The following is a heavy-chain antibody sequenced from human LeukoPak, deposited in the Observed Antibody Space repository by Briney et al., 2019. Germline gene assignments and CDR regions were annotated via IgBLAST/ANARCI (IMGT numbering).Heavy chain of an antibody. CDR3: ARLKSHGDSYFDY. CDR1: GGSISIYY. V-gene: IGHV4-59*08. Sequence: SETLSLTCTVSGGSISIYYWSWIRQPPGKGLEWIGYFSYSGSTNYNPSLKSRVAISGDTFKNHFSLNLTSVTAADTAVYYCARLKSHGDSYFDYWGQGTLVTVSS. J-gene: IGHJ4*02. D-gene: IGHD3-3*01. CDR2: FSYSGST.